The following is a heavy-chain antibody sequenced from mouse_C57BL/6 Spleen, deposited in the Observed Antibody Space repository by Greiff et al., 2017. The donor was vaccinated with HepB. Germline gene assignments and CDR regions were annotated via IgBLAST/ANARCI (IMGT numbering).Heavy chain of an antibody. D-gene: IGHD1-1*01. J-gene: IGHJ4*01. CDR2: INPSNGGT. CDR1: GYTFTNYW. V-gene: IGHV1-53*01. Sequence: QVQLQQPGTELVKPGASVKLSCKASGYTFTNYWMHWVKQRPGQGLEWIGNINPSNGGTNYNEKFKSKATLTVDKSSSTAYMQLSSLTSEDSAVYYCARSGNYYGSRRDYYAMDYWGQGTSVTVSS. CDR3: ARSGNYYGSRRDYYAMDY.